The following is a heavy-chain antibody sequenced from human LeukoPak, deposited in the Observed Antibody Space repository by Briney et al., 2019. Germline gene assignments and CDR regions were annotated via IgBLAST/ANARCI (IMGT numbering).Heavy chain of an antibody. CDR3: ARDYYDSSGYYYYFDY. CDR1: GYTFTNYG. V-gene: IGHV1-18*01. D-gene: IGHD3-22*01. Sequence: ASVKVSCKASGYTFTNYGINWVRQAPGQGLEWMGWISAYNGNTNYAQKLQGRVTMTTDTSTSTAYMELRSLRSDDTAVYYCARDYYDSSGYYYYFDYWGQGTLVTVSS. J-gene: IGHJ4*02. CDR2: ISAYNGNT.